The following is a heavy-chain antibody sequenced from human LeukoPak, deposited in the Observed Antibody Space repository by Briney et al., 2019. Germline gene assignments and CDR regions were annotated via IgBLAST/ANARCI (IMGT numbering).Heavy chain of an antibody. CDR1: GFTFSDYA. J-gene: IGHJ4*02. CDR2: IGPIGVYT. Sequence: GGSLRLSCAASGFTFSDYATHWVRQAPGKGLEFVSVIGPIGVYTYYANSVKGRFTISRDNSKSTVSLQMGSLRDEDMAVYYCARSPPGRTNWNYYDYWGRGTLVTVSS. D-gene: IGHD1-1*01. V-gene: IGHV3-64*01. CDR3: ARSPPGRTNWNYYDY.